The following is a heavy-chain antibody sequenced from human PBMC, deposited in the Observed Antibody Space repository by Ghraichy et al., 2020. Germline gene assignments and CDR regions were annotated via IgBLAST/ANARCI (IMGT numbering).Heavy chain of an antibody. V-gene: IGHV3-23*01. D-gene: IGHD6-19*01. Sequence: GGSLRLSCAASGFNFSGYAMSWVRQAPGKGMEWVSTITWNSASTRYADSVKGRSTISRDNYKNAVYLQVTSLREDDTSVYFCAKTGDSGWFYDYWGRGTLGTVSS. CDR2: ITWNSAST. J-gene: IGHJ4*02. CDR1: GFNFSGYA. CDR3: AKTGDSGWFYDY.